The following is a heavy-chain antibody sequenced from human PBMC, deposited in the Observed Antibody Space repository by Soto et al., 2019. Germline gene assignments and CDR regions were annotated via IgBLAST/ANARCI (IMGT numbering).Heavy chain of an antibody. CDR3: ARRDTVGVLRYFDN. V-gene: IGHV1-69*06. J-gene: IGHJ4*02. D-gene: IGHD2-8*01. Sequence: QMQLVQSGAEVRKPGSSVKVSCKASGGTLTNFINYPINWVRQAPGQGLEWMGGIVPNIGTVNYAQKFQGRVTITADKSTGTAYMELSSLRSEDTALYYCARRDTVGVLRYFDNWGQGTLVTVSS. CDR1: GGTLTNFINYP. CDR2: IVPNIGTV.